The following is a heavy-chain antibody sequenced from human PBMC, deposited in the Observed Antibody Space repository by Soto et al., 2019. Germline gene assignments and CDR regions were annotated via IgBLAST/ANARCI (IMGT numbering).Heavy chain of an antibody. CDR3: VTSLLNAFVVRGVITQYYFDY. Sequence: GGSLRLSCAASGFTFSSYDIHWVRQATGKGLEWVSAIGTAGGTYYPGYVKGRFTISRENAKNSLYLQMNTMRDGDTHVYYCVTSLLNAFVVRGVITQYYFDYCGQGTLVTVSP. V-gene: IGHV3-13*01. CDR2: IGTAGGT. CDR1: GFTFSSYD. J-gene: IGHJ4*02. D-gene: IGHD3-10*01.